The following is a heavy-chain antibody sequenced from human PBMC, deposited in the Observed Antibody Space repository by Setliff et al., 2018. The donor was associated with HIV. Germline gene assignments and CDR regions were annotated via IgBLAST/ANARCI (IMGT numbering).Heavy chain of an antibody. J-gene: IGHJ4*02. Sequence: PGGSLRLSCAASGFIFSNYAMHWVRQAPGKGLEWVAVISYDGNKKDYADSVKGRFTISRDSAKNSLYLQMNSLRAEDTAVYYCARRIWSGYSFDYWGQGTLVTVSS. D-gene: IGHD3-3*01. CDR3: ARRIWSGYSFDY. V-gene: IGHV3-30*04. CDR2: ISYDGNKK. CDR1: GFIFSNYA.